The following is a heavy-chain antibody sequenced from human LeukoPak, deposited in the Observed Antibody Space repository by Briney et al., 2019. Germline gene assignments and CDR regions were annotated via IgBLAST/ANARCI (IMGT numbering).Heavy chain of an antibody. CDR1: GGTFSSYA. J-gene: IGHJ5*02. D-gene: IGHD6-6*01. CDR2: IIPILGIA. CDR3: ARDLMSSIAALDDP. Sequence: GASVKVSCKASGGTFSSYAISWVRQAPGQGLEWMGRIIPILGIANYAQKFQGRVTITADKSTSTAYMELSSLRSEDTAVYYCARDLMSSIAALDDPWGQGTLVTVSS. V-gene: IGHV1-69*04.